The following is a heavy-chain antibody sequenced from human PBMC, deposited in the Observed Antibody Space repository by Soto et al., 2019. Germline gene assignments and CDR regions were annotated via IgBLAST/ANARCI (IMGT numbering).Heavy chain of an antibody. CDR1: GYTFTSYG. CDR3: ARIPRRIAAAHNWFDP. J-gene: IGHJ5*02. CDR2: ISAYNGNT. Sequence: ASVKVSCKASGYTFTSYGISWVRQAPGQGLEWMGWISAYNGNTNYAQKLQGRVTMTTDTSTSTAYMELRSLRSDDTAVYYCARIPRRIAAAHNWFDPWGQGTLVTVSS. V-gene: IGHV1-18*04. D-gene: IGHD6-13*01.